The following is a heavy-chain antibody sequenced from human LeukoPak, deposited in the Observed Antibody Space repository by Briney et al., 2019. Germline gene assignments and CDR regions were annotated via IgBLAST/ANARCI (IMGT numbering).Heavy chain of an antibody. J-gene: IGHJ6*03. D-gene: IGHD6-13*01. Sequence: PGGSLRLSCAASRFMLSSYGIHGVRLAPGKGLEWVAFLRDDGSKIYYADSVKGRFTISRDKPKNTLYLQMNSLRTEDTAVYYCARGAARSHYYYMDVWGKGTTVTISS. V-gene: IGHV3-30*02. CDR1: RFMLSSYG. CDR2: LRDDGSKI. CDR3: ARGAARSHYYYMDV.